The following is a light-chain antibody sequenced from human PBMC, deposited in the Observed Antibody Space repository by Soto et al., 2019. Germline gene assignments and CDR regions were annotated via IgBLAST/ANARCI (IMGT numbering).Light chain of an antibody. V-gene: IGKV3D-11*01. J-gene: IGKJ5*01. CDR1: QGIGDT. Sequence: VMRQSPATLSSSAGGGAPFSCRASQGIGDTLAWYQHKPGQAHRLXIYDAYNRATGIQARFSGSGPGTDFTLTIRSLEPEDFAVYYCKQRSNWHITFGQGTRLEIK. CDR3: KQRSNWHIT. CDR2: DAY.